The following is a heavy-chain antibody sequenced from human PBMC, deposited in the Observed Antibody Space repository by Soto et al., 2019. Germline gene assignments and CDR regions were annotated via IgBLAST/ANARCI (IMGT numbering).Heavy chain of an antibody. CDR1: VFTFSIYW. CDR3: ARDQTIFGVVNPAYGMDV. Sequence: WGALLVSCAASVFTFSIYWMSWVRQAPGKGLEWVVNIKQDGSEKYYVDSVNGRFTISRDNAKNSLYLQMNSLRAEDTAVYYCARDQTIFGVVNPAYGMDVWGQGTTVTVSS. V-gene: IGHV3-7*03. CDR2: IKQDGSEK. J-gene: IGHJ6*02. D-gene: IGHD3-3*01.